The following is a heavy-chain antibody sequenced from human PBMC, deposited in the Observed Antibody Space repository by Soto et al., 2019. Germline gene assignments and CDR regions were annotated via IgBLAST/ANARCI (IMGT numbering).Heavy chain of an antibody. J-gene: IGHJ5*02. CDR1: GRPFTAFY. D-gene: IGHD2-15*01. CDR2: INHSGRT. CDR3: ASTTSGYCSGGSCYSVWFDP. V-gene: IGHV4-34*01. Sequence: PSETLSLTCAVSGRPFTAFYWTWIRQPPGKGLEWIGEINHSGRTNYNPSLKSRVTISVDTSKNQFSLKLSSVTAADTAVYYCASTTSGYCSGGSCYSVWFDPWGQGTLVTVSS.